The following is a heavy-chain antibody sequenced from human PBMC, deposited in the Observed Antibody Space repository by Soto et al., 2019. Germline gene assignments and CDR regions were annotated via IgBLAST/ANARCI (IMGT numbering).Heavy chain of an antibody. D-gene: IGHD6-6*01. J-gene: IGHJ6*02. V-gene: IGHV3-33*01. CDR1: GFTFSSYG. Sequence: QVQLVESGGGVVQPGRSLRLSCAASGFTFSSYGMHWVRQAPGKGLEWVAMIWYDGSNKYYADSVKGRFTISRDNYNNTLYLKMNSLRAEDTAVYYCARGGRQLAQQGSGMDVWGQGTTVTVSS. CDR3: ARGGRQLAQQGSGMDV. CDR2: IWYDGSNK.